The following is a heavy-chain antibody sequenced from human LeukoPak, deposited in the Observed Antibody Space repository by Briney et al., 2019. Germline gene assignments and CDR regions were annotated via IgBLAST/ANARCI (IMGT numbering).Heavy chain of an antibody. Sequence: GGSLRLSCAASGFTFSSYGMHWVRQAPGKGLEWVAFIRYDGSNKYYADSVKGRFTISRDNSKNTLYLQMNSLRAEDTAVYCCATHYYDSSGQDYWGQGTLVTVSS. CDR3: ATHYYDSSGQDY. J-gene: IGHJ4*02. D-gene: IGHD3-22*01. CDR1: GFTFSSYG. CDR2: IRYDGSNK. V-gene: IGHV3-30*02.